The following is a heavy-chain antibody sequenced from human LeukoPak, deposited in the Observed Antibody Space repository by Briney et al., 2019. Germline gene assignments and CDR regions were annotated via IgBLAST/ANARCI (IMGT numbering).Heavy chain of an antibody. CDR2: ISGHNDNA. D-gene: IGHD6-19*01. CDR3: ARYLGHSSGSKRGFDY. CDR1: GYTSSTYG. V-gene: IGHV1-18*01. Sequence: ASVKVSCKASGYTSSTYGISWVRQAPGQGLEWLGWISGHNDNANYVQEFQDRVTMTTDTSTPTAYMELRSLTSDDTAVYFCARYLGHSSGSKRGFDYWGQGTLVTVSS. J-gene: IGHJ4*02.